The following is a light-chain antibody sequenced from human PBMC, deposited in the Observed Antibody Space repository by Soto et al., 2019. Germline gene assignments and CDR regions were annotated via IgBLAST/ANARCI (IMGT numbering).Light chain of an antibody. Sequence: EVVMTQSPATLSVSPGDRAALSCRAAQSIRSLLAWYQHKPGQAPRLLIYGASTRATAIPARFTGSGSWTEFTLTISSLQPADCAVYYCLQYSNWPPGSFGQGTRVEIK. CDR2: GAS. J-gene: IGKJ5*01. CDR1: QSIRSL. CDR3: LQYSNWPPGS. V-gene: IGKV3-15*01.